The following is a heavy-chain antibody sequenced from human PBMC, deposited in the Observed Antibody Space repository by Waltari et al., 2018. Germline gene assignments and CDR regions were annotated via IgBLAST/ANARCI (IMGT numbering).Heavy chain of an antibody. CDR1: GFTFDDYA. D-gene: IGHD3-22*01. J-gene: IGHJ4*02. V-gene: IGHV3-9*01. CDR3: AKDMGYYYDSSGYYFDY. CDR2: IGWNSGRI. Sequence: EVQLVESGGGLVQPGRSLRLSCAASGFTFDDYALHWVRQAPGRGLEWVSGIGWNSGRISYADSVKGRFTICRDNAKNSLYLQMNSLRGEDTALYYCAKDMGYYYDSSGYYFDYWGQGTLVTVSS.